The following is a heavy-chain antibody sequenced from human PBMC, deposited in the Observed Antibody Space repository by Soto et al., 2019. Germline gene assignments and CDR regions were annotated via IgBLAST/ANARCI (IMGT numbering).Heavy chain of an antibody. CDR2: ISAYNGNT. J-gene: IGHJ4*02. CDR3: ARDPNYFAC. CDR1: GYTFTTYG. Sequence: QVQLVQSGAEVKKPGASVKVSCKASGYTFTTYGVSWVRQAPGQGLEWMGWISAYNGNTNYAQKLQGRVTMTTDTATRTAYMEPRSLRSEDTAVYYCARDPNYFACWGQGALVTVSA. V-gene: IGHV1-18*01.